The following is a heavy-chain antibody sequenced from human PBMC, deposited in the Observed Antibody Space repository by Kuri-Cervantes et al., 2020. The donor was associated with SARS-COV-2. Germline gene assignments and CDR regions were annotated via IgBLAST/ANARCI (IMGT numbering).Heavy chain of an antibody. CDR2: IYYSGST. Sequence: SQTLSLTCTVSGGSISSGDYYWSWIRQPPGKGLEWIGYIYYSGSTSYNPSLKSRVTISVDTSKNQFSLKLSSVTAADTAVYYCARGESSRAFDYWGQGTLVTVSS. J-gene: IGHJ4*02. D-gene: IGHD6-6*01. CDR1: GGSISSGDYY. CDR3: ARGESSRAFDY. V-gene: IGHV4-30-4*08.